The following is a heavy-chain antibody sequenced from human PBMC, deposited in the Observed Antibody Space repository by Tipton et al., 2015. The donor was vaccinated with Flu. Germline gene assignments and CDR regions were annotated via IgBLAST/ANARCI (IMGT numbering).Heavy chain of an antibody. J-gene: IGHJ4*02. D-gene: IGHD3-10*01. CDR2: IKHDGSEK. CDR3: VRAIMVRGVHGDY. V-gene: IGHV3-7*01. CDR1: GFTFSNYW. Sequence: GSLRLSCAASGFTFSNYWMSWVRQAPGKGLEWVANIKHDGSEKFYVDSVKGRFTISRDNAKNSLYLQMNSLRAEDTAVYYCVRAIMVRGVHGDYWGQGTLVTVSS.